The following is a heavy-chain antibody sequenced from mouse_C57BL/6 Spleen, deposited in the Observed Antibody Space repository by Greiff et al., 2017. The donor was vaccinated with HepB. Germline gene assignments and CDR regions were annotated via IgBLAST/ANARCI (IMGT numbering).Heavy chain of an antibody. Sequence: VQLQQSGAELARPGASVKLSCKASGYTFTSYGISWVKQRTGQGLEWIGEIYPRSGNTYYNEKFKGKATLTADKSSSTAYMELRSLTSEDSAVYFCAREGYYGSSYGGAMDYWGQGTSVTVSS. D-gene: IGHD1-1*01. V-gene: IGHV1-81*01. CDR2: IYPRSGNT. CDR3: AREGYYGSSYGGAMDY. J-gene: IGHJ4*01. CDR1: GYTFTSYG.